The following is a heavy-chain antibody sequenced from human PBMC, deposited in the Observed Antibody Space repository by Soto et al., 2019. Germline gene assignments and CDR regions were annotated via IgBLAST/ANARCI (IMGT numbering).Heavy chain of an antibody. Sequence: GASVKVSCKASGYTFTGYYMHWVRQAPGQGLEWMGGIIPIFGTANYAQKFQGRVTITADKSTSTAYMELSSLRSEDTAVYYCARAFYYYGSGSYFQNFDYWGQGTLVTVSS. D-gene: IGHD3-10*01. CDR1: GYTFTGYY. CDR3: ARAFYYYGSGSYFQNFDY. CDR2: IIPIFGTA. J-gene: IGHJ4*02. V-gene: IGHV1-69*06.